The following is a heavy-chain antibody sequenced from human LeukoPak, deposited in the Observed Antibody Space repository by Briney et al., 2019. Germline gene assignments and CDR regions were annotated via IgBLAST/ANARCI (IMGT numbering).Heavy chain of an antibody. CDR3: AKDTGYYYDSSNYYAY. V-gene: IGHV3-9*01. D-gene: IGHD3-22*01. J-gene: IGHJ4*02. Sequence: GGSLRLSCAASGFTFSSYWMHWVRQAPGKGLEWVSGISWNSGSIGYADSVKGRFTISRDNAKNSLYLQMNSLRAEDTALYYCAKDTGYYYDSSNYYAYWGQGTLVTVSS. CDR1: GFTFSSYW. CDR2: ISWNSGSI.